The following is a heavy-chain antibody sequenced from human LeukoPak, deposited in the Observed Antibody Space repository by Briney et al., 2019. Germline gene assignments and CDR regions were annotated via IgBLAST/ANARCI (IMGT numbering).Heavy chain of an antibody. Sequence: SETLSLTCTVSGGSISSYYWSWIRQPAGKGLEWIGRIYTSGSTNYNPSLKSRVTMSVDTSKNQFSLKLSSVTAADTAVYYCAREDRGSSCQYYFDYWGQGTLVTVSS. CDR3: AREDRGSSCQYYFDY. V-gene: IGHV4-4*07. CDR1: GGSISSYY. CDR2: IYTSGST. J-gene: IGHJ4*02. D-gene: IGHD6-13*01.